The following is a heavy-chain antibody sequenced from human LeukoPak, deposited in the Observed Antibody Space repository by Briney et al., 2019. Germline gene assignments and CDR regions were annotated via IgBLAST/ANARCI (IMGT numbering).Heavy chain of an antibody. V-gene: IGHV3-74*01. D-gene: IGHD6-13*01. J-gene: IGHJ5*02. CDR3: ARVIAAAGNDHWFDP. CDR2: INSDGSST. Sequence: PGGSLRLSCAASGFTFSSYWMHWVRQAPGKGLVWVSRINSDGSSTSYADSVKGRFTISRDNAKNTLYLQMNSLRAEDTAVYYCARVIAAAGNDHWFDPWGQGTLVTVSS. CDR1: GFTFSSYW.